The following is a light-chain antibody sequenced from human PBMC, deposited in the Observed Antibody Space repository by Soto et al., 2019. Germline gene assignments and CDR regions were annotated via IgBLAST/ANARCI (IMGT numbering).Light chain of an antibody. Sequence: VLTQSPATLSVSPGERVTLSCRASESVRTSLAWYQHKPGRSPSLLMYGESNRATGVPDRFSGSGSGTDFTLTITSLQSDDLAIYYCQQYGDWPRTFGQGTKLEIK. CDR3: QQYGDWPRT. V-gene: IGKV3-15*01. CDR1: ESVRTS. J-gene: IGKJ1*01. CDR2: GES.